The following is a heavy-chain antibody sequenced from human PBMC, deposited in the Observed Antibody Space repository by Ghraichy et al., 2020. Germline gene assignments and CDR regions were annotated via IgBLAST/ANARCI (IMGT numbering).Heavy chain of an antibody. CDR2: IDTDGSST. D-gene: IGHD3-16*01. CDR3: VTGESSTSWGYFDY. V-gene: IGHV3-74*01. J-gene: IGHJ4*02. CDR1: TFTFSSHW. Sequence: LSLTCAVSTFTFSSHWMHWVRQAPGKGLVWVSRIDTDGSSTTYADSVKGRFTISRDNAKNTLHLQMSSLRAEDTAVYYCVTGESSTSWGYFDYWGQGTLVTVAS.